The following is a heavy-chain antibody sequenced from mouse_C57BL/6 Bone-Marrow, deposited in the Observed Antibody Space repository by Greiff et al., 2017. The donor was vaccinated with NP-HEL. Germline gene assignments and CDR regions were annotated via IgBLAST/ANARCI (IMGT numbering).Heavy chain of an antibody. CDR2: ISDGGSYT. CDR1: GFTFSSYA. Sequence: EVQGVESGGGLVKPGGSLKLSCAASGFTFSSYAMSWVRQTPEKRLEWVATISDGGSYTYYPDNVKGRFTISRDNAKNNLYLQMSHLKSEDTAMYYCARVLYDDYDRAMDYWGQGTSITVSA. D-gene: IGHD2-4*01. V-gene: IGHV5-4*01. CDR3: ARVLYDDYDRAMDY. J-gene: IGHJ4*01.